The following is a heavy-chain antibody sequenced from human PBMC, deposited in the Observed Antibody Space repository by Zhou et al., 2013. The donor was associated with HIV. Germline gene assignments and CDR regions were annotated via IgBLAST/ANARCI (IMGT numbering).Heavy chain of an antibody. CDR3: ATGTTYCFICLQT. J-gene: IGHJ5*02. D-gene: IGHD2-21*02. V-gene: IGHV1-69*05. CDR2: FIPVSETT. CDR1: GGNFRDYG. Sequence: QVQLEQSESEMRKPGSSVKVSCKTSGGNFRDYGISWVRQAPGQGLEWMGGFIPVSETTDYAQSFQGRVTITTDEHTGTAFMELRNLRSDDTAVYYCATGTTYCFICLQTWGQGTLVTVSS.